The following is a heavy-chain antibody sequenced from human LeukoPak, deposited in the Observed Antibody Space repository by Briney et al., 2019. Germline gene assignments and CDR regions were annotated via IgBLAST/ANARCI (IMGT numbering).Heavy chain of an antibody. CDR1: GFTFSSYW. CDR2: IKQDGSEK. D-gene: IGHD3-16*01. J-gene: IGHJ4*02. Sequence: GGSLRLSCAASGFTFSSYWMSWVRQAPGKGLEWVANIKQDGSEKYYVDSVKGRFTISRDNAKNSLYLQKNSLRAEDTAVYYCASGGERYYFDYWGQGTLVTVSA. CDR3: ASGGERYYFDY. V-gene: IGHV3-7*01.